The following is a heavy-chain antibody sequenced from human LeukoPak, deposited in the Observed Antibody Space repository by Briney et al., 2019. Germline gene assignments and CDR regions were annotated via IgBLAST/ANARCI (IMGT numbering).Heavy chain of an antibody. Sequence: GGSLRLSCAASGFTFSNYWVHWVRQAPGKGLVWVSRINRDGSTTKYAASVKGRFTVSRDNAKNTLNLQMNSLRAEDTAVYYCARDKKSGESSEIDYWGQGTLVTVSS. V-gene: IGHV3-74*03. CDR3: ARDKKSGESSEIDY. J-gene: IGHJ4*02. CDR2: INRDGSTT. CDR1: GFTFSNYW. D-gene: IGHD3-10*01.